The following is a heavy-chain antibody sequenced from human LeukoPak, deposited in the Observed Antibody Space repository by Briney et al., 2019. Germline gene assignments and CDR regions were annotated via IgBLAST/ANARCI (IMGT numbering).Heavy chain of an antibody. V-gene: IGHV4-59*01. CDR1: GGSISSYY. J-gene: IGHJ4*02. CDR3: ARGHYYDSSGYPPTYFDY. D-gene: IGHD3-22*01. CDR2: IYYSGST. Sequence: SETLSLTCTVSGGSISSYYWSWIRQPPGKGLEWIGYIYYSGSTNYNPSLKSRVTISVDTSKNQFSLKLSSVTAADTAVYYCARGHYYDSSGYPPTYFDYWGQGTLVTVSS.